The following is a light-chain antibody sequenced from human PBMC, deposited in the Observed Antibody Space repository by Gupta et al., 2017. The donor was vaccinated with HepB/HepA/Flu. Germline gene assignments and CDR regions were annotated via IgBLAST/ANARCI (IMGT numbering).Light chain of an antibody. CDR3: QQYNNRWT. CDR2: GAS. CDR1: QSVSSN. J-gene: IGKJ1*01. V-gene: IGKV3-15*01. Sequence: RVITQSPATLSVSPGERATLSCRASQSVSSNLAWYQQKPGQAPRLLIYGASTRATGIPARFSGSGSGTEFTLTISSLQSEDFAVYYCQQYNNRWTFGQGTKVEIK.